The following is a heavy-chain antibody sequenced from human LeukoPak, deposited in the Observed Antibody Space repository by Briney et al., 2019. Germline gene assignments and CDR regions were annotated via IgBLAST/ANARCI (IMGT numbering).Heavy chain of an antibody. CDR1: GFTFSSYW. CDR2: INTDGSST. D-gene: IGHD3-16*01. Sequence: GGSLRLSCAASGFTFSSYWMHWVRQAPGKGLVWVSRINTDGSSTSYADSVKGRFTISRDNAKNTLYLQMNSLRAEDTAVYYCGRDYEERTTDYWGQGTLVTVSS. V-gene: IGHV3-74*01. CDR3: GRDYEERTTDY. J-gene: IGHJ4*02.